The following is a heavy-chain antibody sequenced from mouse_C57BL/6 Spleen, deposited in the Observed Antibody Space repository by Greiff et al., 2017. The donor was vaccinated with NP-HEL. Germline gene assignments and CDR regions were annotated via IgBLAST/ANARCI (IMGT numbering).Heavy chain of an antibody. V-gene: IGHV1-15*01. D-gene: IGHD1-1*01. J-gene: IGHJ3*01. CDR1: GYTFTDYE. CDR2: IDPETGGT. CDR3: TRYGAYYYGSSPFAY. Sequence: VQLQQSGAELVRPGASVTLSCKASGYTFTDYEMHWVKQTPVHGLEWIGAIDPETGGTAYNQKFKGKAILTADKSSSTAYMELRSLTSEDSAVYYCTRYGAYYYGSSPFAYWGQGTLVTVSA.